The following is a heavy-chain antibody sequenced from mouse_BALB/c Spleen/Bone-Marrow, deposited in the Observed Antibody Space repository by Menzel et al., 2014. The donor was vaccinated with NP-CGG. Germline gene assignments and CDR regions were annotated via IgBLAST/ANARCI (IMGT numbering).Heavy chain of an antibody. V-gene: IGHV6-6*02. CDR1: GFTFSNYW. CDR2: IRLKSDNYAT. Sequence: EVKLMESGGGLVQPGRSMKLSCVASGFTFSNYWTSWVRQSPEKGLEWVAEIRLKSDNYATHYAESVKGRFTISRDDSKSSVYMEMNKLKTEDTGIYNSTTRNGAPFDYWGQGATLTVSS. CDR3: TTRNGAPFDY. J-gene: IGHJ2*01.